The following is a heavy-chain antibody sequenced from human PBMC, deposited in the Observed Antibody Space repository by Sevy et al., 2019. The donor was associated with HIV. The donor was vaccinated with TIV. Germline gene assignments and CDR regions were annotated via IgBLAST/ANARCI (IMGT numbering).Heavy chain of an antibody. CDR2: IYYSGT. D-gene: IGHD3-3*01. CDR3: ARRFLEWLPSGMDV. Sequence: SETLSLTCTVSGGSISSYYWNWIRQPPGKGLEWIGYIYYSGTSYNPSLKSRVTISADTSKNQFSLKLSSVTAADTAVYYCARRFLEWLPSGMDVWGQGTTVTVSS. V-gene: IGHV4-59*01. CDR1: GGSISSYY. J-gene: IGHJ6*02.